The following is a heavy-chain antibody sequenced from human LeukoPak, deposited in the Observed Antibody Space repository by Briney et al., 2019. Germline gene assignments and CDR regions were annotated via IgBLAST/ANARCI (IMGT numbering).Heavy chain of an antibody. D-gene: IGHD3-10*01. CDR2: IYPGDSDT. CDR3: ARHERFGELSSRYFDY. Sequence: GESLKISCKGSGYSFTSYWIGWARQMPGKGLEWMGIIYPGDSDTRYSPSFQGQVTISADKSISTAYLQWSSLKASDTAMYYCARHERFGELSSRYFDYWGQGTLVTVSS. CDR1: GYSFTSYW. J-gene: IGHJ4*02. V-gene: IGHV5-51*01.